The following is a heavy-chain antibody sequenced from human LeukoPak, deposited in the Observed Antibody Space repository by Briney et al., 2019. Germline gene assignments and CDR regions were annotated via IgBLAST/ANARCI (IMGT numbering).Heavy chain of an antibody. CDR3: AKDSRLGYCSSTSCYDRYYYYYYYMDV. CDR2: IRYDGSNK. J-gene: IGHJ6*03. Sequence: GGSLRLSCAASGFTFSSYGMHWVRQAPGKGLEWVAFIRYDGSNKYYADSVKARFTISRDNSKNTLYLQMNSLRAEDTAVYYCAKDSRLGYCSSTSCYDRYYYYYYYMDVWGKGTTVTVSS. CDR1: GFTFSSYG. D-gene: IGHD2-2*01. V-gene: IGHV3-30*02.